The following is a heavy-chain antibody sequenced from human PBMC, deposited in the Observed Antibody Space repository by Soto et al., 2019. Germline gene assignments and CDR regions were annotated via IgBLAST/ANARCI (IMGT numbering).Heavy chain of an antibody. J-gene: IGHJ4*02. CDR2: MNSDGRTT. Sequence: EVQLVESGGGLVQPGGSLRLSCAASGFNFGNNWMHWDRQAPGKGLEWVSRMNSDGRTTNYADSVKGRFTVSRDNAKNTLHLQMNSLRAEDTAVYYCATAEVDYWGPGTLVTVSS. CDR3: ATAEVDY. CDR1: GFNFGNNW. V-gene: IGHV3-74*01.